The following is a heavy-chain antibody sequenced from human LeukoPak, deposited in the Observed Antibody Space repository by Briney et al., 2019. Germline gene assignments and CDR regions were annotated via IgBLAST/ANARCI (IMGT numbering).Heavy chain of an antibody. D-gene: IGHD3-10*01. J-gene: IGHJ6*02. V-gene: IGHV3-9*01. CDR1: GFTFDDYA. Sequence: PGRSLRLSCAASGFTFDDYAMHWVRQAPGKGLEWVSGMSWNSGSIGHADSVKGRFTISRDNAKNSLYLQMNSLRAEDTALYYCAKDRSIVGFGEDQGYYGMDVWGQGTTVTVSS. CDR2: MSWNSGSI. CDR3: AKDRSIVGFGEDQGYYGMDV.